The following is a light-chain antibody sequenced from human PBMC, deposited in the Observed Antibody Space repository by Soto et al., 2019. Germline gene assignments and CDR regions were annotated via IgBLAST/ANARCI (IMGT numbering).Light chain of an antibody. CDR1: SSDVGGYNY. J-gene: IGLJ1*01. Sequence: QSVLTQPPSASGSPGQSVTISCTGTSSDVGGYNYVSWYQQHPGKAPKLMIYEVSKRPSGVPDRFSGSKSGNTASMTVSGLQAEEEADYYCSSYASSNNYVFGTGTKVTVL. V-gene: IGLV2-8*01. CDR3: SSYASSNNYV. CDR2: EVS.